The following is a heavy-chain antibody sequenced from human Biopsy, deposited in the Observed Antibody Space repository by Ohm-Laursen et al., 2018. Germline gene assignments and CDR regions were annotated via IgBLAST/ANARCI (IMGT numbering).Heavy chain of an antibody. CDR1: GGSLSLSY. Sequence: TLSLTCNVSGGSLSLSYWSWIRQPPGKGLEWIGYIYSSGGTDYNPSLKSRVTISVDTSKNQFSLRLNSVTAADTAVYYCARATNSTGWPYYYFYGMDVWGQGTTVTVSS. J-gene: IGHJ6*02. CDR3: ARATNSTGWPYYYFYGMDV. V-gene: IGHV4-59*01. CDR2: IYSSGGT. D-gene: IGHD2/OR15-2a*01.